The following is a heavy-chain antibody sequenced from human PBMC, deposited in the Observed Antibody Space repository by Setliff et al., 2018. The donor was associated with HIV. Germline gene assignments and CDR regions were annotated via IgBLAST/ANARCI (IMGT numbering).Heavy chain of an antibody. Sequence: KPSETLSLTCSVSGGSISSGSYYWSWIRQPAGKGLEWIGHIYTSGSSTNYNPSLKSRVTISPDASKNQFSLRLSSVTAADTATYYCARAFFFDTSGYRSYYHYMDVWGKGTTVTVSS. CDR1: GGSISSGSYY. CDR3: ARAFFFDTSGYRSYYHYMDV. D-gene: IGHD3-22*01. V-gene: IGHV4-61*09. CDR2: IYTSGSST. J-gene: IGHJ6*03.